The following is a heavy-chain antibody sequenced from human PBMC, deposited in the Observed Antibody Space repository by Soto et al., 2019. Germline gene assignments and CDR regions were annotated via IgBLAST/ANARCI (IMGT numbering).Heavy chain of an antibody. CDR1: GFTFSVSD. CDR2: ISIRGDVA. V-gene: IGHV3-23*01. D-gene: IGHD2-15*01. CDR3: AKLVSQAHFDY. J-gene: IGHJ4*02. Sequence: GGSLRLSCAPSGFTFSVSDMTWVRQAPGKGLEWVSSISIRGDVAYYADSVKGRFTISRDNSKNTLYLQMNSLRAEDTAVYYWAKLVSQAHFDYWARGGLVNVSS.